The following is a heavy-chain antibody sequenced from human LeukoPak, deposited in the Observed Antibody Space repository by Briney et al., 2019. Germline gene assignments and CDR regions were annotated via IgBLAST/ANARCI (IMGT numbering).Heavy chain of an antibody. CDR3: ARERTFDY. Sequence: TGGSLRLSCAASGYTFISYATSWVRQAPGKGLEWVSAVSGSGGSTYYADSVKGRFTVSRDNSKDTLYLQMNSLRAEDTAVYYCARERTFDYWGQGTLVTVSS. CDR1: GYTFISYA. CDR2: VSGSGGST. V-gene: IGHV3-23*01. J-gene: IGHJ4*02.